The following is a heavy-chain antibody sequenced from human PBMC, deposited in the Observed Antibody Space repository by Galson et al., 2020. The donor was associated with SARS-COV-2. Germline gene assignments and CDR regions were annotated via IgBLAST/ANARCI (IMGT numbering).Heavy chain of an antibody. J-gene: IGHJ4*02. CDR3: ARDYDFWSGYQRGYFDY. Sequence: PATLPPTCPVSGRSISRRRYYSGWLRQPPPHGLACIGTLYYSGSTYYNPSLKSRVTISVDTSKNQFSLKLSSVTAADTAVYYCARDYDFWSGYQRGYFDYWGQGTLVTVSS. D-gene: IGHD3-3*01. CDR2: LYYSGST. CDR1: GRSISRRRYY. V-gene: IGHV4-39*07.